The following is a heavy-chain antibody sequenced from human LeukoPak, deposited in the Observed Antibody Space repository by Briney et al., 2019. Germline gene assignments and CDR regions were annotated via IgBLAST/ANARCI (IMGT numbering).Heavy chain of an antibody. CDR3: AKDLMRDRWFGES. J-gene: IGHJ5*02. V-gene: IGHV3-30*02. Sequence: GGSLRLSCAASGFTFSNYGMHWVRQAPGEGLDWVAFIRYDGSDKFYAESVRGRFTISRDTSRNTLYLQMNSLRLEDTAVYYCAKDLMRDRWFGESWGQGTLVTVSS. CDR2: IRYDGSDK. CDR1: GFTFSNYG. D-gene: IGHD3-10*01.